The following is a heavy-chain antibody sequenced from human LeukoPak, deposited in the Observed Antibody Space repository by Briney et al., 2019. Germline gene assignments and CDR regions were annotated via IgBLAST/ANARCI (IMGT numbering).Heavy chain of an antibody. D-gene: IGHD6-13*01. CDR3: ARVSASNSSPYYYYMDV. CDR1: GGTFSSYA. V-gene: IGHV1-69*05. CDR2: IIPIFGTA. J-gene: IGHJ6*03. Sequence: SVKVSCKASGGTFSSYAISWVRQAPGQGLEWMGGIIPIFGTANYAQKFQGRVTITTDESTSTAYMELSSLRSEDTAVYYWARVSASNSSPYYYYMDVWGKGTTVTVSS.